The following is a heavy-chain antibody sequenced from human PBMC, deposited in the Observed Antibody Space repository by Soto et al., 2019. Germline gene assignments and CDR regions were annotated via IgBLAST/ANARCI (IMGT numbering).Heavy chain of an antibody. CDR1: GYTFTSYY. CDR2: ISAYNGNT. V-gene: IGHV1-18*04. CDR3: ARDLGGWPDY. Sequence: ASVKVSCKASGYTFTSYYMHWVRQAPGQGLEWMGWISAYNGNTNYAQKLQGRVTITTDTSTSTAYMELRSLRSEDTAVYYCARDLGGWPDYWGQGTLVTVSS. D-gene: IGHD2-15*01. J-gene: IGHJ4*02.